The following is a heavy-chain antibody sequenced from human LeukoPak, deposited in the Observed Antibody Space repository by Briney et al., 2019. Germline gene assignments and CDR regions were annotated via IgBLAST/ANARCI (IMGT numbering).Heavy chain of an antibody. CDR2: ISYDGGNK. V-gene: IGHV3-30*04. CDR3: ARDLKGSNYDILTGPIGAY. D-gene: IGHD3-9*01. CDR1: GFTFSSYT. J-gene: IGHJ4*02. Sequence: GGSLRLSCAASGFTFSSYTVCWVRQAPDKGLEWVAVISYDGGNKDYADSVKGRFTISRDNSKNTLSLQMNSLRPEDTAVYYCARDLKGSNYDILTGPIGAYWGQGTLVTVSS.